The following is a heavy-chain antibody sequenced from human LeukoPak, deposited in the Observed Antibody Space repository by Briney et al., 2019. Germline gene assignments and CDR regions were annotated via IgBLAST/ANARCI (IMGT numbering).Heavy chain of an antibody. V-gene: IGHV5-51*01. J-gene: IGHJ6*02. CDR3: ARGSTMRTYDMDV. D-gene: IGHD3-22*01. CDR2: IYPGDSDT. CDR1: GYSFTSYW. Sequence: GESLKISCKGSGYSFTSYWIGWVRHMHGKGLEWIGIIYPGDSDTRYSPSFQGQVTISADKSISTAYLQWSSLKASDTAMYYCARGSTMRTYDMDVWGQGTTVTVSS.